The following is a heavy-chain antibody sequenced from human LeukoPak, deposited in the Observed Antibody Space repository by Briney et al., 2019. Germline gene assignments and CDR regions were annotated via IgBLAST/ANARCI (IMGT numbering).Heavy chain of an antibody. CDR1: GYTFTNYG. CDR2: ISAYNGNT. V-gene: IGHV1-18*01. D-gene: IGHD2-2*01. Sequence: ASVKVSCKASGYTFTNYGISWVRQAPGQGLEWMGWISAYNGNTNYAQKVQGRVTMTTDTSTSTAYMELRSLRSHDTAVYYCARDPLGYCTSITCLDGMDVWGQGTTVTVS. CDR3: ARDPLGYCTSITCLDGMDV. J-gene: IGHJ6*02.